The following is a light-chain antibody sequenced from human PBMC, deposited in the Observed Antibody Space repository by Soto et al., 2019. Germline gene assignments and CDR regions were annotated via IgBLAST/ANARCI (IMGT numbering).Light chain of an antibody. J-gene: IGKJ2*01. V-gene: IGKV3D-15*01. CDR3: QHYGASPYT. Sequence: EIVMTQSPGTLSVSTGEGATLSCRASQSVDSNLAWYQQKPGQAPRLLIYGASTRATGIPDRFRGSGSGTEFTLTISSLQSEDFAVYYCQHYGASPYTFGQGTELEIK. CDR2: GAS. CDR1: QSVDSN.